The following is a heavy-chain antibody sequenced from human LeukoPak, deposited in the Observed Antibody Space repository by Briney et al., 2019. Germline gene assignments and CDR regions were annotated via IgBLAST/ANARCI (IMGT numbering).Heavy chain of an antibody. Sequence: SETLSLTCTVSGGSVSSGSYYWSLIRQPPGKGLEWIGYIYYSGSTNYNPSLKSRVTMSVDTSKNQFSLKLSSVTAADTAVYYCAGIYCSGISCYVDYWGQGTLVTVFS. V-gene: IGHV4-61*01. CDR2: IYYSGST. CDR3: AGIYCSGISCYVDY. CDR1: GGSVSSGSYY. J-gene: IGHJ4*02. D-gene: IGHD2-15*01.